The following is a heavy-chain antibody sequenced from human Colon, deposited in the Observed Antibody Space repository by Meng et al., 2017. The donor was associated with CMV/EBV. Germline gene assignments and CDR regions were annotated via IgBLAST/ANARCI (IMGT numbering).Heavy chain of an antibody. J-gene: IGHJ4*02. CDR1: GFIFSNYG. V-gene: IGHV3-33*06. CDR2: ISSDGSNE. CDR3: AKGCTTFCYYRDY. Sequence: GESLKISCAASGFIFSNYGMHWVRQAPGKGLEWVAIISSDGSNEHYADSVKGRFAISRDNSKNTLYLQLNSLRAEDTAVYYCAKGCTTFCYYRDYWGRGTLVTVSS. D-gene: IGHD2/OR15-2a*01.